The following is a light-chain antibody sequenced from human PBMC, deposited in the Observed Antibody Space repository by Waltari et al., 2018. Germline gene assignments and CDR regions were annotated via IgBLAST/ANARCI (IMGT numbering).Light chain of an antibody. J-gene: IGKJ4*01. Sequence: DIQMTQSPSTLSASVGDRVTITCRASQSISSWLAWYQQKPGKAPTLLIYTATTLESGVPSRFGGSGSGTEFTLTISSLQPDDFATYYCQQYNIYPLTFGGGTKVEIK. V-gene: IGKV1-5*03. CDR3: QQYNIYPLT. CDR2: TAT. CDR1: QSISSW.